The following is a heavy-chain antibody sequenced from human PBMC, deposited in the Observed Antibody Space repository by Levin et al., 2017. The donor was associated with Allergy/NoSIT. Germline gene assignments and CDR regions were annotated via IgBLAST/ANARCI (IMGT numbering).Heavy chain of an antibody. CDR3: SRSLFGEGNFDF. V-gene: IGHV3-72*01. D-gene: IGHD3-16*01. CDR1: GFIFADHY. J-gene: IGHJ4*02. Sequence: GGSLRLSCAASGFIFADHYMDWLRQAPGKGLEWIARSRDRARRHTIKYAASVKGRFIISRDFSKNSVFLQMNSLRTEDTAVYYCSRSLFGEGNFDFWGQGTLVTVSS. CDR2: SRDRARRHTI.